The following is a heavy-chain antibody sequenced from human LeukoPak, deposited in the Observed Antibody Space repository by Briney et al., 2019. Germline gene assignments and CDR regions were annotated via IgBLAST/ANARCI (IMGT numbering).Heavy chain of an antibody. V-gene: IGHV1-69*05. CDR2: IIPIFGTA. CDR3: ARDTGYSGYGFLFDY. CDR1: GGTFSSYA. D-gene: IGHD5-12*01. Sequence: GASVKVSCKASGGTFSSYAISWVRQAPGQGLEWMGGIIPIFGTANYAQKFQGRVTITTDESTSTAYMELSSLRSEDTAVYYCARDTGYSGYGFLFDYWGQGTLVTVSS. J-gene: IGHJ4*02.